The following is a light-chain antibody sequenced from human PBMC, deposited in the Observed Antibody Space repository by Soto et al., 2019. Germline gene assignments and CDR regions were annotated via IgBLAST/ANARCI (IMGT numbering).Light chain of an antibody. Sequence: DIQMTQSPATLSASVGDRVTITCRASQSLSSWLAWYQQKPGKAPKLLIYDASSLESGVPSRFSGSGSGTEFALNISSLQPDDFATYYCQQYNSYPWTFGQGTKVEIK. V-gene: IGKV1-5*01. J-gene: IGKJ1*01. CDR3: QQYNSYPWT. CDR2: DAS. CDR1: QSLSSW.